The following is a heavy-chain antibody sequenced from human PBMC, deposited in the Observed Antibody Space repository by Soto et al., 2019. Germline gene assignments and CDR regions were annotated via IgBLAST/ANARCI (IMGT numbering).Heavy chain of an antibody. V-gene: IGHV3-7*01. CDR2: IKQDGSEK. Sequence: EVQLVESGGGLVQPGGSLRLSCAASGFTFSSNWMSWVRQAPGKGLEWVANIKQDGSEKYYVNSVKGRFTISRDNAKNSLYLQMNSLRAEDTAVYYCARDPSRYSSGWFDYWGQGTLVTVSS. J-gene: IGHJ4*02. CDR1: GFTFSSNW. CDR3: ARDPSRYSSGWFDY. D-gene: IGHD6-19*01.